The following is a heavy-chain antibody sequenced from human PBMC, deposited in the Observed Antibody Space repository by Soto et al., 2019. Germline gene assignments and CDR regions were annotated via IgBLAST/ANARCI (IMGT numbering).Heavy chain of an antibody. D-gene: IGHD6-13*01. CDR2: TYYRSKWYN. CDR3: VKTPASGTLDP. J-gene: IGHJ5*02. CDR1: GHSVPSNSAA. Sequence: SPTLSLICATSGHSVPSNSAAWKCIRQSPSRGLEWLGRTYYRSKWYNDYAVSVKSRITINPDTSKNQFSLQLNSVTPEDTAVYYCVKTPASGTLDPWGQGILVTVSS. V-gene: IGHV6-1*01.